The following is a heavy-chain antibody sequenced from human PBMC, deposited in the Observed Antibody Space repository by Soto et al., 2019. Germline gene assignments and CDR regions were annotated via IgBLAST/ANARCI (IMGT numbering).Heavy chain of an antibody. CDR1: GFTFSSYG. J-gene: IGHJ4*02. D-gene: IGHD5-18*01. Sequence: GGSLRLSCAVSGFTFSSYGMHWVRQAPGKGLEWLAVIWYDGSNKYYADSVKGRFTISRDNSKNTLYLQMNTLQAEDTAVYYCARGTGYNYGRADYWGQGTQVTVSS. CDR2: IWYDGSNK. V-gene: IGHV3-33*01. CDR3: ARGTGYNYGRADY.